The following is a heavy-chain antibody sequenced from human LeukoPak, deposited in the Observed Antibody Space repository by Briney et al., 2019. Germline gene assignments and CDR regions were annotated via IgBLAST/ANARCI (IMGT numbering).Heavy chain of an antibody. CDR1: GFXFSSYA. CDR2: ISYDGSNK. J-gene: IGHJ4*02. V-gene: IGHV3-30-3*01. CDR3: ARVLAAAGTSDY. D-gene: IGHD6-13*01. Sequence: GGSLRLSCAASGFXFSSYAMHWVRQAPGKGLEWVAVISYDGSNKYYADSVKGRFTISRDNSKNTLYLQMNSLRAEDTAVYYCARVLAAAGTSDYWGQGTLVTVSS.